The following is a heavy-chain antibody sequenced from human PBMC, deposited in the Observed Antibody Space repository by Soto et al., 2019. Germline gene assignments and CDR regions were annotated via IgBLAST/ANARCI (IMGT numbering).Heavy chain of an antibody. CDR1: GFTFRNYA. Sequence: EVQLLASGGGLVQPGGSLRLSCAASGFTFRNYAMSWVRQAPGKGLEWVSAINDGGDNTYYADSVKGRYTISRDNSKNTLYLQMNSLIGEDTAVYYCANQIGYCSRGNCYYDYWGQGTLVTVAS. V-gene: IGHV3-23*01. CDR2: INDGGDNT. CDR3: ANQIGYCSRGNCYYDY. J-gene: IGHJ4*02. D-gene: IGHD2-15*01.